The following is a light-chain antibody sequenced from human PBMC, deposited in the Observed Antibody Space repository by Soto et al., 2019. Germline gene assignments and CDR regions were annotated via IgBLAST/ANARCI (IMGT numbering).Light chain of an antibody. CDR1: QSVSSSY. Sequence: EIVLTQSPGTLSLSPGERATLSCRASQSVSSSYLAWYHQKPGQAPRLLIYGASSRATGIPDRFSGSGSGTDFTLPISRLEPEDFAVYYCQQRNVWPPITFGQGTRLEIK. V-gene: IGKV3D-20*02. CDR2: GAS. CDR3: QQRNVWPPIT. J-gene: IGKJ5*01.